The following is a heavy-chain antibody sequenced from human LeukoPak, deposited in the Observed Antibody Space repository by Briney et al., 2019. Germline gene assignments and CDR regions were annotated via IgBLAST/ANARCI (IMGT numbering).Heavy chain of an antibody. V-gene: IGHV4-39*02. CDR3: AREAIAVARRPDY. CDR2: IYYSGSA. J-gene: IGHJ4*02. CDR1: GGSISSSSYY. Sequence: SETLSLTCTVSGGSISSSSYYWGWIRQPPGQGLEWFGSIYYSGSAYYNPSLKSRVTISVDTSKNQFSLKLSSVTAADTAVYYCAREAIAVARRPDYWGQGTLVTVSS. D-gene: IGHD6-19*01.